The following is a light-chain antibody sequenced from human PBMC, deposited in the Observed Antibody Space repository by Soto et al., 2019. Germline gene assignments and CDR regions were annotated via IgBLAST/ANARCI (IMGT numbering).Light chain of an antibody. Sequence: DIQLTQSPSTLSASLGDSVTITCRASQNISTSLAWYQHKPGKAPKLLIYAASTLQSGVPSRFSGSGSGTDFTLTISSMTPEDFATYYCQHSDSTWTFGQGTKVDIK. J-gene: IGKJ1*01. CDR1: QNISTS. V-gene: IGKV1-39*01. CDR3: QHSDSTWT. CDR2: AAS.